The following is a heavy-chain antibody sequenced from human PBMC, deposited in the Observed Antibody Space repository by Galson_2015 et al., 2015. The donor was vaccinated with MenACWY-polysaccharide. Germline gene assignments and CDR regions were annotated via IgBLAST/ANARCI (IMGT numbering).Heavy chain of an antibody. CDR3: ARWTSRGNPDGYLDY. J-gene: IGHJ4*01. CDR2: MNPNSGNT. V-gene: IGHV1-8*01. D-gene: IGHD2/OR15-2a*01. Sequence: SCKASGYNFNSYDINWVRQATGQGLEWMGWMNPNSGNTGYAQKLQGRVTMTRDTSINTAYMELSSLTSGDTAVYYCARWTSRGNPDGYLDYWGHGTQVTVSS. CDR1: GYNFNSYD.